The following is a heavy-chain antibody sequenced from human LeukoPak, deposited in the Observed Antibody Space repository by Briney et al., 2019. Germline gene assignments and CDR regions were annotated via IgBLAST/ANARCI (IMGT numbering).Heavy chain of an antibody. D-gene: IGHD4-17*01. J-gene: IGHJ4*02. V-gene: IGHV3-21*01. CDR2: ISSSSSYI. CDR1: GFTFSDYY. Sequence: PGGSLRLSCAASGFTFSDYYMSWVRQAPGKGLEWVSSISSSSSYIYYADSVKGRFTISRDNAKNSLYLQMNSLRAEDTAVYYCARGYDYGVFDYWGQGTLVTVSS. CDR3: ARGYDYGVFDY.